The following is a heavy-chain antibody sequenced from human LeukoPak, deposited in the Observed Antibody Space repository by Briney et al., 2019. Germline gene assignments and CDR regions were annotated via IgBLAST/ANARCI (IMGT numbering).Heavy chain of an antibody. CDR3: ATSYASGWYREDYFDY. V-gene: IGHV4-39*07. Sequence: SETLSLTCTVSGGSISSSNYYWAWIRQTPGKGLEWIGSSYYSGNTYYSPSLKSRVTISVDTSKNQFSLKLRSVTAADTAVYYCATSYASGWYREDYFDYWGQGTLVTVSS. CDR1: GGSISSSNYY. CDR2: SYYSGNT. D-gene: IGHD6-19*01. J-gene: IGHJ4*02.